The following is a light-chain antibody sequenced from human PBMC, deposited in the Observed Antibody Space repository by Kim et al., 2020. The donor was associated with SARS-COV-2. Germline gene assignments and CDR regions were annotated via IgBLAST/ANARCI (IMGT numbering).Light chain of an antibody. CDR2: DAS. Sequence: DIQMTQSPSSLSASVGDRVTITCQASQDIKNNLNWYQQKPGKAPEVLISDASNLETGVPPRFSGGGSGTHFTFTITSLQPDDVATYCCEQDDNLGYAFGEGTKLEI. J-gene: IGKJ2*01. CDR1: QDIKNN. V-gene: IGKV1-33*01. CDR3: EQDDNLGYA.